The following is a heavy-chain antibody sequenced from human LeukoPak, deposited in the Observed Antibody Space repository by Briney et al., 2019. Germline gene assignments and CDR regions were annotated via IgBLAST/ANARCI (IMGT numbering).Heavy chain of an antibody. CDR1: GFTFSSYA. Sequence: GGSLRLSCAASGFTFSSYAMSWVRQAPGKGLEWVSAISGSGGSTYYADSVKGRFTISRDNSKNTLYLQMNSLRAEDTAVYYCANDAEKIVLMVYAIDYWGQGTLVTVSS. CDR3: ANDAEKIVLMVYAIDY. CDR2: ISGSGGST. D-gene: IGHD2-8*01. J-gene: IGHJ4*02. V-gene: IGHV3-23*01.